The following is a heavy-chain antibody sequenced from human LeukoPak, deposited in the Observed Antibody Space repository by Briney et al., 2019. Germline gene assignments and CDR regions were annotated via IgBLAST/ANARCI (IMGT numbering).Heavy chain of an antibody. J-gene: IGHJ4*02. Sequence: PSETLSLTCAVYGGSFSGYYWSWIRQPPGKGLEWIGYIYYSGSTNYNPSLKSRVTISVDTSKNQFSLKLSSVTAAATAVYYCAREVADYYDSSGAYFDYWGQGTLVTVSS. V-gene: IGHV4-59*01. CDR3: AREVADYYDSSGAYFDY. CDR1: GGSFSGYY. D-gene: IGHD3-22*01. CDR2: IYYSGST.